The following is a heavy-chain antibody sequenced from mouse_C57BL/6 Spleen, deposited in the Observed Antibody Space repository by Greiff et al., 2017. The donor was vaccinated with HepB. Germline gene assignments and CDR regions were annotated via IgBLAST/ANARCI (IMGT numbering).Heavy chain of an antibody. CDR2: INPNNGGT. CDR1: GYTFTDYY. V-gene: IGHV1-26*01. D-gene: IGHD3-2*02. Sequence: EVQLQESGPELVKPGASVKISCKASGYTFTDYYMNWVKQSHGKSLEWIGDINPNNGGTSYNQKFKGKATLTVDKSSSTAYMELRSLTSEDSAVYYGARWGQLRLLAYGGQGTLVTVSA. J-gene: IGHJ3*01. CDR3: ARWGQLRLLAY.